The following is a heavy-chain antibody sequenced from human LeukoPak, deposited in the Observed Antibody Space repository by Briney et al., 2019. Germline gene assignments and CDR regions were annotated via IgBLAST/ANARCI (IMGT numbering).Heavy chain of an antibody. CDR3: AKDEGLIVGATPFDY. D-gene: IGHD1-26*01. V-gene: IGHV3-23*01. Sequence: PGGSLRLSCAASGFTFSSYAMSWVRQAPGKGLEWVSAISGSGGSTYYADSVKGRFTISRDNSKNTLYLQMNSLRAEDTAVYYCAKDEGLIVGATPFDYWGQGTLVTVSS. CDR1: GFTFSSYA. CDR2: ISGSGGST. J-gene: IGHJ4*02.